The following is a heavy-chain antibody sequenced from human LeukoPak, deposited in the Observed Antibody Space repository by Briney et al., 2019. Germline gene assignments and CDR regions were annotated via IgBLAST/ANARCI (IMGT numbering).Heavy chain of an antibody. CDR3: TTFTMVRGAYYYMDV. J-gene: IGHJ6*03. V-gene: IGHV3-49*04. Sequence: PGGSLRLSCTASGFTFGDYAMSWVRQAPGKGLEWVGFIRSKAYGGTTEYAASVKGRFTISRDDSKSIAYLQMSSLKTGDTAVYYCTTFTMVRGAYYYMDVWGKGTTVTVSS. CDR1: GFTFGDYA. CDR2: IRSKAYGGTT. D-gene: IGHD3-10*01.